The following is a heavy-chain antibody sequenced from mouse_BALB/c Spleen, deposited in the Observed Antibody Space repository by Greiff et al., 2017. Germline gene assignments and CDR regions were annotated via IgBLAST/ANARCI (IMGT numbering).Heavy chain of an antibody. CDR2: ISSGGSYT. CDR1: GFTFSSYA. J-gene: IGHJ4*01. CDR3: ARDGNLYYYAMDY. D-gene: IGHD2-1*01. V-gene: IGHV5-9-4*01. Sequence: EVQLQESGGGLVKPGGSLKLSCAASGFTFSSYAMSWVRQSPEKRLEWVAEISSGGSYTYYPDTVTGRFTISRDNAKNTLYLEMSSLRSEDTAMYYCARDGNLYYYAMDYWGQGTSVTVSS.